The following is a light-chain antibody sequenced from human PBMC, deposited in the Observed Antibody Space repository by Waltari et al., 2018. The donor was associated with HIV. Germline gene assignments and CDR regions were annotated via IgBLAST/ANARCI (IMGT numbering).Light chain of an antibody. CDR2: WAS. J-gene: IGKJ2*01. CDR1: KNVLYSSNNKNY. CDR3: QQYYSTPYT. V-gene: IGKV4-1*01. Sequence: DIVMTQSPDSLALSLGERATINCKSSKNVLYSSNNKNYLAWYQQKPGQPPKLLIYWASTRESGVPDRFSGSGSGTDFTLTISILQAEDVAVYYCQQYYSTPYTFGQGTKLEI.